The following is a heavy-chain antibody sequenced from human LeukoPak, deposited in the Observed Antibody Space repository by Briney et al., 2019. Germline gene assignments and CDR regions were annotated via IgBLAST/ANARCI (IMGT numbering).Heavy chain of an antibody. V-gene: IGHV1-69*05. CDR1: GGTFSSYA. CDR3: AQDGSGSYGGPFDY. J-gene: IGHJ4*02. D-gene: IGHD3-10*01. Sequence: SVKVSCKASGGTFSSYAISWVRQAPGQGLEWMGGIIPIFGTANYAQRFQGRVTITTDESTSTAYMELSSLRSEDTAVYYCAQDGSGSYGGPFDYWGQGTLVTVSS. CDR2: IIPIFGTA.